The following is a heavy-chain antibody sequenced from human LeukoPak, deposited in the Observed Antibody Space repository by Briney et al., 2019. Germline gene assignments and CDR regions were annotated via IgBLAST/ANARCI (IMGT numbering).Heavy chain of an antibody. V-gene: IGHV1-8*01. D-gene: IGHD3-10*01. J-gene: IGHJ4*02. CDR3: ARGLRNNTMVRGVIISYYFDY. CDR2: MNPNSGNT. Sequence: ASVKVSCKASGYTFTSYDINWVRQATGQGLEWMGWMNPNSGNTGYAQKFQGRVTMTRNTSISTAYMELSSLRSEDTAVYYCARGLRNNTMVRGVIISYYFDYWGQGTLVTVSS. CDR1: GYTFTSYD.